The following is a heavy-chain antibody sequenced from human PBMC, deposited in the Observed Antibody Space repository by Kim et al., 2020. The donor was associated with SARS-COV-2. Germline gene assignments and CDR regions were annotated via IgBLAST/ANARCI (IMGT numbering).Heavy chain of an antibody. CDR3: ARTTVALSDYYYMDV. V-gene: IGHV1-18*01. J-gene: IGHJ6*03. Sequence: ASVKVSCKASGYTFSSYGINWVRQASGQGLEWMGWISGQNANTKYSQEMQGRVSMTTDTSTSTAYMELRSLTSDDTAVYFCARTTVALSDYYYMDVWGKGATVTVS. CDR2: ISGQNANT. D-gene: IGHD4-17*01. CDR1: GYTFSSYG.